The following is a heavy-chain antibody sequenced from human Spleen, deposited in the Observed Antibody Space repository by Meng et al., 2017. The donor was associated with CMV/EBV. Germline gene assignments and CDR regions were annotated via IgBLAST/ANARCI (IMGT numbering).Heavy chain of an antibody. CDR2: ISYDGSNK. Sequence: SYAMHWARQAPGKGLEWVAVISYDGSNKYYADSVKGRFTSSRDNSKNTLYLQMNSLRAEDTAVYYCARDAGVLACSSSTCYNGAFDYWGQGTLVTVSS. J-gene: IGHJ4*02. V-gene: IGHV3-30*04. CDR3: ARDAGVLACSSSTCYNGAFDY. D-gene: IGHD2-15*01. CDR1: SYA.